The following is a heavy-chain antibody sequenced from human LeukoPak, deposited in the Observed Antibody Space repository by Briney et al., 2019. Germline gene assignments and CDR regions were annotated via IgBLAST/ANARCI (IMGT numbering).Heavy chain of an antibody. CDR2: IYTSGST. CDR1: GGSISSGSYY. Sequence: SETLSLTCTVSGGSISSGSYYWSWIRQPAGKGLEWIGRIYTSGSTNYNPSLKSRVTISVDTSKNQFSLKLSSVTAADTAVYYCAREVEDSYGAFDIWGQGTMVTVSS. CDR3: AREVEDSYGAFDI. D-gene: IGHD3-16*01. V-gene: IGHV4-61*02. J-gene: IGHJ3*02.